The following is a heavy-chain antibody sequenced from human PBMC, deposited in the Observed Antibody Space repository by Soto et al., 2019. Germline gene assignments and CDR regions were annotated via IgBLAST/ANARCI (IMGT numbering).Heavy chain of an antibody. CDR2: ISNDGSDT. Sequence: QVQLVESGGGVVQPGRSLRLSCAASGFTFNNYGMHWVRQAPGKGLEWVATISNDGSDTYYADSVKGRLTISRDNSKNTVYLQMNSLRAEDTAVYYCAKDQGIAASHGIDWGQGTMVTVSS. CDR1: GFTFNNYG. J-gene: IGHJ3*01. CDR3: AKDQGIAASHGID. D-gene: IGHD6-13*01. V-gene: IGHV3-30*18.